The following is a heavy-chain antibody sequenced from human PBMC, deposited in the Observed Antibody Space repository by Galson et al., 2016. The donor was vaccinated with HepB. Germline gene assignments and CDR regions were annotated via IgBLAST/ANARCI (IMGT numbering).Heavy chain of an antibody. J-gene: IGHJ6*02. Sequence: SVKVSCKASGYTFTNYGFSWVRHAPGQGLEWIGYISTYNGNINFAHKFGGRITMATDKDRGTGSLELRSLGPDDTAVYYCAREEGFCSGGDCQPPYEGMDVWGQGTAVTVSS. CDR3: AREEGFCSGGDCQPPYEGMDV. CDR2: ISTYNGNI. CDR1: GYTFTNYG. V-gene: IGHV1-18*01. D-gene: IGHD2-15*01.